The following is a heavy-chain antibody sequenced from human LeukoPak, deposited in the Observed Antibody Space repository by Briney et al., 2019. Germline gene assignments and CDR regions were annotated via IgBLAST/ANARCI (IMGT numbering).Heavy chain of an antibody. V-gene: IGHV4-59*08. CDR1: GGSISRYL. D-gene: IGHD5-18*01. CDR2: IYYSGST. J-gene: IGHJ4*02. Sequence: SETLSLTCTVSGGSISRYLWSWIRQPPGKGLEWIGYIYYSGSTDYSPSLKSRVTISVDTSKNQFSLRLSSVTAADTALYYCARALITEYTSGPAYFDHWGRGTLVTVSS. CDR3: ARALITEYTSGPAYFDH.